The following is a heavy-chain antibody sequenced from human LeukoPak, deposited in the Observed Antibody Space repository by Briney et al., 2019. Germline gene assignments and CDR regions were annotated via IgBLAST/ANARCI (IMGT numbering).Heavy chain of an antibody. CDR1: GFIVSSNY. D-gene: IGHD6-13*01. J-gene: IGHJ4*02. CDR2: IYSGGST. V-gene: IGHV3-53*01. CDR3: ARDGSWSTFAY. Sequence: PGGSLRLSCAASGFIVSSNYMSWVRQAPGKGLEWVSVIYSGGSTYYADSVKGRFTISRDNSKNTLHLQMNSLRAEDTAVYYCARDGSWSTFAYWGQGTLVTVSS.